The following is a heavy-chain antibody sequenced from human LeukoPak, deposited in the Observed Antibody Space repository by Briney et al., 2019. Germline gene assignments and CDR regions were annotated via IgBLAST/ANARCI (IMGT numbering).Heavy chain of an antibody. CDR2: INHSGST. Sequence: SETLSLTCAVYGGSFSGYYWSWIRQPPGKGLEWIGEINHSGSTYYNPSLKSRVTISVDTSKNQFSLKLRSVTAADTAVYYCVRHHKSGTDAFDIWGQGTMVTVSS. CDR1: GGSFSGYY. V-gene: IGHV4-34*01. CDR3: VRHHKSGTDAFDI. J-gene: IGHJ3*02. D-gene: IGHD1-1*01.